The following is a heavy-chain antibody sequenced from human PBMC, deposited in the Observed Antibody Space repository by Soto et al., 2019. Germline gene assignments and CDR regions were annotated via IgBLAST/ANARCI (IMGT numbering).Heavy chain of an antibody. Sequence: EVQLVQSGAEVKKPGESLKISCKGSGYSFTNYWIGWVRQMPGKGLEWMGIIYPVDSDTRYGPSFQGQVTISADKSISTAYLQWSGLKASDPAMYYCTRTQGYYDIVTGYAKVYFAYLGKGTLVTVSS. CDR2: IYPVDSDT. J-gene: IGHJ4*02. V-gene: IGHV5-51*01. CDR3: TRTQGYYDIVTGYAKVYFAY. CDR1: GYSFTNYW. D-gene: IGHD3-9*01.